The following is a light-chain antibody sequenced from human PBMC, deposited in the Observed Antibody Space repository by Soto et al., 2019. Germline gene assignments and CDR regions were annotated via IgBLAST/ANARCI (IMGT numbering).Light chain of an antibody. J-gene: IGKJ5*01. CDR2: DAS. CDR3: QQYENLIT. Sequence: DIQMTQSPSSLSASIGDRVTITCQASQDISTYLNWYQQRPGKAPQLLIYDASNLETGVPSRFSGSGSGKDFVFTISSLQPEDIATYYCQQYENLITFGQGTRVDLK. V-gene: IGKV1-33*01. CDR1: QDISTY.